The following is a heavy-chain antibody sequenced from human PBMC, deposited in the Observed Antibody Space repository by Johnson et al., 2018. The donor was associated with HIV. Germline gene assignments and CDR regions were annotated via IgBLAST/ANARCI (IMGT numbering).Heavy chain of an antibody. CDR2: IRYDGSSK. D-gene: IGHD3-22*01. V-gene: IGHV3-30*02. Sequence: QVQLVESGGGVVQPGGSLRLSCAASGFIFSNCGMHWVRQAPGKGLEWVAFIRYDGSSKYYADSVKGRFTISRDNSKNTLHLQMHSLRAEDTAVYYCARAYYDSSGYYPHAFHVWGQGTMVTVSS. J-gene: IGHJ3*01. CDR1: GFIFSNCG. CDR3: ARAYYDSSGYYPHAFHV.